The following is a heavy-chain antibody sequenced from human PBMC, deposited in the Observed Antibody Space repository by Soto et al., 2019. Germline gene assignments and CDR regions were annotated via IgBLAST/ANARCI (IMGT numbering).Heavy chain of an antibody. D-gene: IGHD1-26*01. V-gene: IGHV3-7*03. CDR2: IKKDGSEK. CDR1: GFTFSSYW. J-gene: IGHJ2*01. CDR3: ARLPYSGRYSDWYFDL. Sequence: EVQLVESGGGLVQPGGSLRLSCAASGFTFSSYWMSWVRQAPGKGLEWVANIKKDGSEKYYVDSVKGRFTMSRDNAKNSLYLQMNSLRAEDTAVYYCARLPYSGRYSDWYFDLWGRGTLVTVSS.